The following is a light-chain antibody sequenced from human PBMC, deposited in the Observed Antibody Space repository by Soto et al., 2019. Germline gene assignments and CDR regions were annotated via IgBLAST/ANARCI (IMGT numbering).Light chain of an antibody. CDR1: QNLDDW. V-gene: IGKV1-5*03. CDR3: QQFNSHSWT. Sequence: DIPMTQSPSTLSASVGDRVTITCRASQNLDDWLAWYQQKPGKAPKLLIYKASGLESGVPSRFSGSGSGTEFTLTISGLQPDDFATYYCQQFNSHSWTFGQGTKVEIK. J-gene: IGKJ1*01. CDR2: KAS.